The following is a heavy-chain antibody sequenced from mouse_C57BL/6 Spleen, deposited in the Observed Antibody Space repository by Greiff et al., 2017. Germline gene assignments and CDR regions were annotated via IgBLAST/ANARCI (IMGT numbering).Heavy chain of an antibody. CDR2: IDPETGGT. D-gene: IGHD1-1*02. CDR1: GYTFTDYE. Sequence: QVQLQQSGAELVRPGASVTLSCKASGYTFTDYEMHWVKQTPVHGLEWIGAIDPETGGTAYNQKFKGKAILTADKSSSTAYMELRSLTSEDSAVYYCTRNLVGREFDYWGQGTTLTVSS. V-gene: IGHV1-15*01. J-gene: IGHJ2*01. CDR3: TRNLVGREFDY.